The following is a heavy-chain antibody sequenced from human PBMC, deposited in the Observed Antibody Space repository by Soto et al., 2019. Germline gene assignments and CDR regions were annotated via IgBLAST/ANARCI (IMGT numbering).Heavy chain of an antibody. CDR2: IYSGGST. D-gene: IGHD5-12*01. Sequence: GESLKISCAASGFTVSSNYMSWVRQAPGKGLEWVSVIYSGGSTYYADSVKGRFTISRDNSKNTLYLQMNSLRAEDTAVYYCARVRPRDGYNFDYWGQGTLVTVSS. CDR1: GFTVSSNY. CDR3: ARVRPRDGYNFDY. J-gene: IGHJ4*02. V-gene: IGHV3-53*01.